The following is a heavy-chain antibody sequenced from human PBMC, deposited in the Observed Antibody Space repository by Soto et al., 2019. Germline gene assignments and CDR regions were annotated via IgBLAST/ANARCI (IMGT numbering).Heavy chain of an antibody. CDR3: AKDPGGQAVALDY. V-gene: IGHV3-30*18. D-gene: IGHD6-19*01. J-gene: IGHJ4*02. CDR2: ISYDGSNK. Sequence: QVQLVESGGGVVQPGRSLTLSCAASGFTFSSYGMHWVRQAPGKGLEWVAVISYDGSNKYYADSVKGRFTISRDNSKNTLYLQMNSLRAEDTAVYYCAKDPGGQAVALDYWGQGTLVTVSS. CDR1: GFTFSSYG.